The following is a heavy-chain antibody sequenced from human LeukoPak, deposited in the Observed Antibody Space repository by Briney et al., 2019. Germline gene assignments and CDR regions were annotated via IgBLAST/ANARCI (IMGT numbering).Heavy chain of an antibody. CDR1: GYTFTSYD. CDR3: ARGRGWLVRFLHLNWFDP. D-gene: IGHD6-19*01. CDR2: MNPNSGNT. J-gene: IGHJ5*02. Sequence: GASVKVSCKASGYTFTSYDINWVRQATGQGLEWMGWMNPNSGNTGYAQKFQGRVTMTRNTSISTAYMELSSLRSEDTAVYYCARGRGWLVRFLHLNWFDPWGQGTLVTVSS. V-gene: IGHV1-8*01.